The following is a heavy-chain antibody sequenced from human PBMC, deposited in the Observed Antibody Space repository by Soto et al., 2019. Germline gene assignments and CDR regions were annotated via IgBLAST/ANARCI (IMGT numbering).Heavy chain of an antibody. CDR3: ARSLLWLPYFDY. D-gene: IGHD2-2*01. CDR2: INHSGST. J-gene: IGHJ4*02. Sequence: SETLSLTCAVYGGSFSGYYWSWIRQPPGKGLEWIGEINHSGSTNYNPSLKSRVTISVDTSKNQFSLKLSSVTAADTAVYYCARSLLWLPYFDYWGQGTLVTVSS. CDR1: GGSFSGYY. V-gene: IGHV4-34*01.